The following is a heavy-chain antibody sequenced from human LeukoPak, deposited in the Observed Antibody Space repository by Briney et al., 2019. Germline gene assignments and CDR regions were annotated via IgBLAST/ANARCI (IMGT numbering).Heavy chain of an antibody. J-gene: IGHJ6*04. Sequence: GGSLRLSCVASGFSLSNHNVNWIRQAPGKGLEWLSYITRSGDAIDYADSVRGRFTISRDNAKNSVVLQMDGLTAEDTAVYFCARDNNDYYAGMDVWGKGTTVTVSS. CDR3: ARDNNDYYAGMDV. CDR2: ITRSGDAI. V-gene: IGHV3-48*03. D-gene: IGHD3-16*01. CDR1: GFSLSNHN.